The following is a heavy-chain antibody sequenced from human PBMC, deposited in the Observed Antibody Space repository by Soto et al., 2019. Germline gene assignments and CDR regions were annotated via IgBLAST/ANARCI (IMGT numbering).Heavy chain of an antibody. Sequence: GGSLRLSCAASGFTFSSYSMNWVRQAPGKGLEWVSYISSSSTIYYADSVKGRFTISRDNAKNSLYLQMNSLRDEDTAVYYCARDGDIVVYYYGMDVWGQGTTVTVSS. D-gene: IGHD2-15*01. J-gene: IGHJ6*02. CDR2: ISSSSTI. CDR1: GFTFSSYS. CDR3: ARDGDIVVYYYGMDV. V-gene: IGHV3-48*02.